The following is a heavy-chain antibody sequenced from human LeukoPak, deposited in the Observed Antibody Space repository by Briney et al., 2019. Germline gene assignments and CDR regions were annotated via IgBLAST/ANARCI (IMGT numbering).Heavy chain of an antibody. CDR1: GYSFTSYW. J-gene: IGHJ4*02. D-gene: IGHD2-2*01. CDR3: ARPDREYQLLRY. V-gene: IGHV5-51*01. CDR2: IYPGDSDT. Sequence: GAALQISCKGSGYSFTSYWIGWVRQMPGKGLEWMGIIYPGDSDTRYSPSFQGQVTISADKSISTAYLQWSSLKASDTAMYYCARPDREYQLLRYWGQGTLVTVSS.